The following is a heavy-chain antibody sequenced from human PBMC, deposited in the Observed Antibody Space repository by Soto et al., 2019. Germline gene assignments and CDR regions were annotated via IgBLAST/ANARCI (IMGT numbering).Heavy chain of an antibody. V-gene: IGHV4-4*02. CDR3: AIIAVAGDYYYYYGMDV. CDR2: IYHSGST. J-gene: IGHJ6*02. Sequence: PSETLSLTCAVSGGSISSSNWWSWVRQPPGKGLEWIGEIYHSGSTNYNPSLKSRVTISVDKSKNQFSLKLSSVTAADAAVYYCAIIAVAGDYYYYYGMDVWGQGTTVTVSS. D-gene: IGHD6-19*01. CDR1: GGSISSSNW.